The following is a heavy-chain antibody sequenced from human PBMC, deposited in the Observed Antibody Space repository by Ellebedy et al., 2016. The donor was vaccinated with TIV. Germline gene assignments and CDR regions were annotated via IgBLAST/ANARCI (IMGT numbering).Heavy chain of an antibody. J-gene: IGHJ4*02. D-gene: IGHD5-12*01. V-gene: IGHV3-74*01. CDR1: GFTFTNHW. Sequence: GGSLRLSCVASGFTFTNHWMHWVRQAPGKGLEWLSRFKIDGSSATYADSVKGRFTISRDNAKNTLYLQMNSLRAEETAVYFCARRSPSAYDPFLDYWGQGTLVTVSS. CDR2: FKIDGSSA. CDR3: ARRSPSAYDPFLDY.